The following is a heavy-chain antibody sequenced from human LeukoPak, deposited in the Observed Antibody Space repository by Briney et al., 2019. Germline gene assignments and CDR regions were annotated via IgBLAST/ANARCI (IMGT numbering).Heavy chain of an antibody. CDR3: AGLWFGDRPPFDY. Sequence: GALRLSCAASGFTFSDYVMNWVRQAPGKGLEWVSSISSSSSYIYYADSLKGRFTISRDNAKNSLYLQMNSLRAEDTAVYYCAGLWFGDRPPFDYWGQGTLVTVSS. D-gene: IGHD3-10*01. V-gene: IGHV3-21*01. J-gene: IGHJ4*02. CDR2: ISSSSSYI. CDR1: GFTFSDYV.